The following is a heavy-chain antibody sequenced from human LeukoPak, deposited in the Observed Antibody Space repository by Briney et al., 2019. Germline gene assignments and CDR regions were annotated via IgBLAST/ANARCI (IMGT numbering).Heavy chain of an antibody. CDR1: GYSFTSYW. CDR3: ARSTGSSSWGVDY. Sequence: GESLKISCKGSGYSFTSYWIGWVRQMPGKGLEWMGIIYPGDSDTRYSPSFQGQVTISADKSIGPAYLQWSSLKASDTAMYYCARSTGSSSWGVDYWGQGTLVTVSS. D-gene: IGHD6-13*01. V-gene: IGHV5-51*01. CDR2: IYPGDSDT. J-gene: IGHJ4*02.